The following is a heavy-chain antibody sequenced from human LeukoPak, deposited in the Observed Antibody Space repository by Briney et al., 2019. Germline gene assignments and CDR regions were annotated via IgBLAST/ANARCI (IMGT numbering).Heavy chain of an antibody. Sequence: SETLSLTCTVSGGSISYYYWSWVRQPPGKGLEWIGHIYHSGSTNYNPSLKSRVTISVDTSKNHFSLKLSSVTAADTAVYYCVRHAATRHNYGMDVWGQGTTVTVSS. CDR2: IYHSGST. V-gene: IGHV4-59*08. D-gene: IGHD6-13*01. CDR3: VRHAATRHNYGMDV. J-gene: IGHJ6*02. CDR1: GGSISYYY.